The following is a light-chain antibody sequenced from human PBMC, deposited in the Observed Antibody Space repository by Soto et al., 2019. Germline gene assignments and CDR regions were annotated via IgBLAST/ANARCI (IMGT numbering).Light chain of an antibody. J-gene: IGKJ3*01. CDR1: QSISSY. CDR3: QQSYSTPHFP. Sequence: IQLTQSPSSLSASVGDRVTITCRASQSISSYLNWYQQKPGKAPKLLIYAASSLQSGVPSRFSGSGSGTDFTLTISSLQPEDFATYYCQQSYSTPHFPFGPGTNVDIK. CDR2: AAS. V-gene: IGKV1-39*01.